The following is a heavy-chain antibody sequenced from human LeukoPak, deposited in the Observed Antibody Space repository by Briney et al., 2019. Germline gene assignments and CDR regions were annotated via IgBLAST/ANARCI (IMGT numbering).Heavy chain of an antibody. Sequence: PSETLSLTCTVSGGSISSSNYYWGWIRQPPGKGLEWIGSIYYSGSTYYNPSLKSRVTISVDTSKNQFSLKLSSVTAADTAVYYCASGFVLRFLKWSFDYWGQGTLVTVSS. D-gene: IGHD3-3*01. CDR2: IYYSGST. CDR3: ASGFVLRFLKWSFDY. CDR1: GGSISSSNYY. V-gene: IGHV4-39*01. J-gene: IGHJ4*02.